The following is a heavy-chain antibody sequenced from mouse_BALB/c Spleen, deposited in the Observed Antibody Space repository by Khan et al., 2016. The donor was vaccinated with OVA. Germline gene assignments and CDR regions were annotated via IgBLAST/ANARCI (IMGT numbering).Heavy chain of an antibody. CDR2: ISSGGHYT. V-gene: IGHV5-9-3*01. J-gene: IGHJ4*01. Sequence: EVELVESGGGLVKPGGSLKLSCSASGFTFSSYALSWVRQTPEKRLEWVATISSGGHYTFYMDSVKGRFAISRDNAKNTLYLQMSSLRSEDTAMYYCARSLVEYHAMDYWGQGTSVTVSS. CDR1: GFTFSSYA. CDR3: ARSLVEYHAMDY. D-gene: IGHD2-2*01.